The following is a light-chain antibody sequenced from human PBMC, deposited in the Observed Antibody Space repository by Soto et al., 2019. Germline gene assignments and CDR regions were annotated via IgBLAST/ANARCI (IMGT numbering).Light chain of an antibody. CDR3: QVWDSRSEHWV. V-gene: IGLV3-21*02. CDR1: NIGSKS. Sequence: SYELTQSPSVSAAPGQTARITCGGNNIGSKSVHWYQQKPGQAPVAVVYDDSDRPSGIPERFSGSNSGNKATLTISRVEAGDEADFYCQVWDSRSEHWVFGGGTKLTVL. J-gene: IGLJ3*02. CDR2: DDS.